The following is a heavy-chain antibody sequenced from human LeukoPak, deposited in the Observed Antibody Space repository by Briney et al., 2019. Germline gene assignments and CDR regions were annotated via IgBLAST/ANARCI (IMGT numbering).Heavy chain of an antibody. CDR3: AKDRIVVVPPAIAPVDY. CDR2: IRGSGGST. CDR1: GFTFSSYG. Sequence: GGTLRLSCAASGFTFSSYGMSWVRQAPGKGLEWVSAIRGSGGSTYYADSVKGRFTISRDNSKNTLYLQMNSLRAEDTAVYYCAKDRIVVVPPAIAPVDYWGQGTLVTVSS. V-gene: IGHV3-23*01. J-gene: IGHJ4*02. D-gene: IGHD2-2*01.